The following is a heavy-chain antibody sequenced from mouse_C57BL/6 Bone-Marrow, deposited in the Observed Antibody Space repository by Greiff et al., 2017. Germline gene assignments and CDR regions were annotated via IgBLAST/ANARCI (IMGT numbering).Heavy chain of an antibody. Sequence: QVQLQQSGAELVRPGASVKLSCKASGYTFTDYYINWVKQRPGQGLEWIARIYPGSGNTYYNEKFKGKATLTAEKSSSTAYMQLSSLTSEDSAVYFCAREGWLNYAMDYWGQGTSVTVSS. CDR3: AREGWLNYAMDY. V-gene: IGHV1-76*01. D-gene: IGHD2-3*01. CDR1: GYTFTDYY. CDR2: IYPGSGNT. J-gene: IGHJ4*01.